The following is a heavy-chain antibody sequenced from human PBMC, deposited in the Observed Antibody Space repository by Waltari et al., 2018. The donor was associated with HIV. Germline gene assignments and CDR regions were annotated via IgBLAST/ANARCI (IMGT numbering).Heavy chain of an antibody. CDR2: IFSNDEK. J-gene: IGHJ3*02. CDR3: ARIRPAGLYYYDSSGYYGAFDI. V-gene: IGHV2-26*01. Sequence: QVTLKESGPVLVKPTETLTLTCTVSGFSLSNARMGVSWIRQPPGKALEWLAHIFSNDEKSYSKSLKSRPTITKDTSKSQVVLTMTNMDPVDTATYYCARIRPAGLYYYDSSGYYGAFDIWGQGTMVTVSS. D-gene: IGHD3-22*01. CDR1: GFSLSNARMG.